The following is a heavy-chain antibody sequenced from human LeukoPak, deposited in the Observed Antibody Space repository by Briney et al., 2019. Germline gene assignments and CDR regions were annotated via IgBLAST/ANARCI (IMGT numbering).Heavy chain of an antibody. CDR3: ARIRLWFGERNDY. CDR2: ISSSSSYI. J-gene: IGHJ4*02. V-gene: IGHV3-21*01. CDR1: GFTFSSYS. D-gene: IGHD3-10*01. Sequence: GGSLRLSCAASGFTFSSYSMNWVRQAPGKGLEWVSSISSSSSYIYYADSVNGRFTISRDNAKNSLYLQMNSLRAEDTAVYYCARIRLWFGERNDYWGQGTLVTVSS.